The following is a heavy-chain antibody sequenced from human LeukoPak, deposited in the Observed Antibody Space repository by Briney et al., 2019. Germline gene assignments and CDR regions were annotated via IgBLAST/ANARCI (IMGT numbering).Heavy chain of an antibody. CDR3: ARGGRDYYDSSGYPRMSAFDI. Sequence: GASVKVSCKASGGTFSSYAISWVRQAPGQGLEWMGGIIPIFGTANYAQKFRGRVTITADESTSTAYMELSSLRSEDTAVYYCARGGRDYYDSSGYPRMSAFDIWGQGTMVTVSS. CDR1: GGTFSSYA. V-gene: IGHV1-69*13. CDR2: IIPIFGTA. D-gene: IGHD3-22*01. J-gene: IGHJ3*02.